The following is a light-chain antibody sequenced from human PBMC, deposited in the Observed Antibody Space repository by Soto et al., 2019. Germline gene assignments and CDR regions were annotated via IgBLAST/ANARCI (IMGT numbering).Light chain of an antibody. J-gene: IGKJ2*01. CDR1: QGIRND. CDR2: AAS. V-gene: IGKV1-6*01. Sequence: AIQMTQSPSSLSASVGDRVTITCRASQGIRNDLGWYQQKPGKAPKLLIYAASSLQIVVPSRFSGSGSGTDFTLTISSLQPEDFAVYYCHCQDYGGSSVYTFGQGTKLEIK. CDR3: HCQDYGGSSVYT.